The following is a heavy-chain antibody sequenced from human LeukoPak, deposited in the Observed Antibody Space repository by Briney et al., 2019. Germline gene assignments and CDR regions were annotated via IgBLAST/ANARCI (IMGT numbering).Heavy chain of an antibody. Sequence: GGSLRLSCGASGFTFSSYWMHWVRQAPGKGLVWVARMNSDGSTLTYADSVKGRFTISRDSAKKSLYLQMNSLRAEDTAVYYCARVEVRGVTKALVYWGQGTLVTVSS. CDR3: ARVEVRGVTKALVY. CDR1: GFTFSSYW. V-gene: IGHV3-74*03. CDR2: MNSDGSTL. J-gene: IGHJ4*02. D-gene: IGHD3-10*01.